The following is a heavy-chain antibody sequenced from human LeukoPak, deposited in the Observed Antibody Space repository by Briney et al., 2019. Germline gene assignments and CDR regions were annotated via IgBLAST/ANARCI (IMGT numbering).Heavy chain of an antibody. Sequence: PSETLSLTCAVYGGSFSGYYWSWIRQPPGKGLEWIGEINHSGSTNYNPSLKSRVTISVDTSKSQFSLKLSSVTAADTAVYYCARPYYYDSSGYLDYWGQGTLVTVSS. J-gene: IGHJ4*02. CDR3: ARPYYYDSSGYLDY. D-gene: IGHD3-22*01. CDR1: GGSFSGYY. CDR2: INHSGST. V-gene: IGHV4-34*01.